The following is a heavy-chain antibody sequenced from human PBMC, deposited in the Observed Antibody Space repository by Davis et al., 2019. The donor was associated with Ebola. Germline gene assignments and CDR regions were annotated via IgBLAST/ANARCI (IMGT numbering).Heavy chain of an antibody. J-gene: IGHJ4*02. CDR2: INSDGSST. D-gene: IGHD3-10*01. Sequence: GESLKISCAASGFTFSSYWMHWVRQAPGKGLVWVSRINSDGSSTSYADSVKGRFTISRDNAKNTLYLQMNSLRAEDTAVYYCARAPGQYYYGSGSYYRPPPDYWGQGTLVTVSS. CDR1: GFTFSSYW. CDR3: ARAPGQYYYGSGSYYRPPPDY. V-gene: IGHV3-74*01.